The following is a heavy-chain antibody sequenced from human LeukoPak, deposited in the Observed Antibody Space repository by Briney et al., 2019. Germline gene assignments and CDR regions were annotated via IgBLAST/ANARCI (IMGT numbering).Heavy chain of an antibody. V-gene: IGHV3-72*01. J-gene: IGHJ5*02. Sequence: GGSLRLSCAASGFIFSDHYMDWVRRAPGKGLEWVGRTRNEANIYTTKYAASVKGRFTISRDDSKNSLYLQMNSLRAEDTAVYYCARHYDFWSGYYIGFDPWGQGARVTVSS. D-gene: IGHD3-3*01. CDR1: GFIFSDHY. CDR3: ARHYDFWSGYYIGFDP. CDR2: TRNEANIYTT.